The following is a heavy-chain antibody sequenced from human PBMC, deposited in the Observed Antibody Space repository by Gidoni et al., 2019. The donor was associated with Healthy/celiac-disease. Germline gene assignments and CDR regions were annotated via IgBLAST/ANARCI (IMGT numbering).Heavy chain of an antibody. CDR1: GFTFSSYA. J-gene: IGHJ3*02. V-gene: IGHV3-23*04. CDR2: ISGSGGST. D-gene: IGHD5-18*01. Sequence: EVQLVESGGGLVQPGGSLRLSCAASGFTFSSYAMSWVRQAPGKGLEWVSAISGSGGSTYYADSVKGRFTISRDNSKNTLYLQMNSLRAEDTAVYYCAKDRSSGYSYGLTAFDIWGQGTMVTVSS. CDR3: AKDRSSGYSYGLTAFDI.